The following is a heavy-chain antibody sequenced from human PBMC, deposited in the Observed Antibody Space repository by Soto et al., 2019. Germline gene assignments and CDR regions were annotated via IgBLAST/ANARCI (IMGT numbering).Heavy chain of an antibody. D-gene: IGHD3-3*01. Sequence: PGGSLRLSCAASGFTFSNYAVSWVRLAPGKGLEWVSAISASGGDTYYTDFVMGRFTISRDNSKNTLYLQMNGLGVEDTAIYYCAKEMSFGRPFDYWGQGTQVTAPQ. CDR2: ISASGGDT. V-gene: IGHV3-23*01. CDR3: AKEMSFGRPFDY. J-gene: IGHJ4*02. CDR1: GFTFSNYA.